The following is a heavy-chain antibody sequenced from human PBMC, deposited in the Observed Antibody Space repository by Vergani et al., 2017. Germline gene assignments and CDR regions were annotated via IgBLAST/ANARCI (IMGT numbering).Heavy chain of an antibody. CDR1: GFIFSRYS. J-gene: IGHJ6*02. V-gene: IGHV3-48*01. Sequence: EVQLVESGGGLIQPGGSLRLSCVASGFIFSRYSMNWVRPAPGKGLEWVSYISSSGRTIYYADSVKGRFTISRDNAKNLLYLQMNSLRAEDTAMYYCARDDCGEYGGYGMDVWGQGTTVTVSS. CDR3: ARDDCGEYGGYGMDV. CDR2: ISSSGRTI. D-gene: IGHD4-17*01.